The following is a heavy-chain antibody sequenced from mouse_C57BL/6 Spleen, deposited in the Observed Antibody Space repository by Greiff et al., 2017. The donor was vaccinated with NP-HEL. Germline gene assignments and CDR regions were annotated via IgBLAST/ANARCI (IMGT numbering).Heavy chain of an antibody. CDR3: ASLYDGYPHAMDY. CDR2: IWSGGST. V-gene: IGHV2-2*01. CDR1: GFSLTSYG. Sequence: VQLQQSGPGLVQPSQSLSITCTVSGFSLTSYGVHWVRQSPGKGLEWLGVIWSGGSTDYNAAFISRLSISKDNSKSQVFFKMNSLQADDTAIYYCASLYDGYPHAMDYWGQGTSVTVSS. D-gene: IGHD2-3*01. J-gene: IGHJ4*01.